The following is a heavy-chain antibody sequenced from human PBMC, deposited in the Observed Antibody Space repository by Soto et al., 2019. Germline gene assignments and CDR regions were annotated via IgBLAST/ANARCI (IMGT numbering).Heavy chain of an antibody. CDR2: ISWNSGSI. J-gene: IGHJ4*02. V-gene: IGHV3-9*01. CDR3: AKDPNSGIAVAGSFDY. Sequence: GGSLRLSCAASGFTFDDYAMHWVRQAPGKGLEWVSGISWNSGSIGYADSVKGRFTISRDNAKNSLYLQMNSLRAEDTALYYCAKDPNSGIAVAGSFDYWGQGTLVTVSS. D-gene: IGHD6-19*01. CDR1: GFTFDDYA.